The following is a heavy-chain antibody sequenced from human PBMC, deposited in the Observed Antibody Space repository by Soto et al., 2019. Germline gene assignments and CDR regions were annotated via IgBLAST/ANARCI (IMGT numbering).Heavy chain of an antibody. CDR3: ARLSLLWFGEFSLLDP. Sequence: SETLSLTCTVSGGSISSGDYYWSWIRQHPGKGLEWIGYIYYSGSTYYNPSLKSRVTISVDTSKNQFSLKLSSVTAADTAVYYCARLSLLWFGEFSLLDPWGQGTLVTVSS. V-gene: IGHV4-31*03. D-gene: IGHD3-10*01. CDR1: GGSISSGDYY. J-gene: IGHJ5*02. CDR2: IYYSGST.